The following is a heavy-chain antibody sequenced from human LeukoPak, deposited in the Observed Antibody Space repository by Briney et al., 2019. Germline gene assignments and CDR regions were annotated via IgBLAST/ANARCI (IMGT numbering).Heavy chain of an antibody. Sequence: SETLSLTCTVSGGSISSGDYYWSWIRQPPGKGLEWIGYIYYSGSTYYNPSLKSRVTISVDTSKNQFSLKLSSVTAADTAVYYCARDHRILYSVWGQGTTVTVPS. CDR1: GGSISSGDYY. V-gene: IGHV4-30-4*01. D-gene: IGHD2-15*01. CDR3: ARDHRILYSV. CDR2: IYYSGST. J-gene: IGHJ6*02.